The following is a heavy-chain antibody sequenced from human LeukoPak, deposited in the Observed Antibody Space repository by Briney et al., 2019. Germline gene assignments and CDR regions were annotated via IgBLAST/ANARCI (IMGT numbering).Heavy chain of an antibody. CDR2: ISGSGGST. Sequence: GGSLRLSCAASGFTFSSYAMTWVRQAPGKGLEWVSAISGSGGSTYYADSVKGRFTISRDNSKNTLYLQMSSLRAEDTALYYCAKVLITSTSYGFDYWGQGTLVTVSS. V-gene: IGHV3-23*01. D-gene: IGHD5-18*01. CDR1: GFTFSSYA. CDR3: AKVLITSTSYGFDY. J-gene: IGHJ4*02.